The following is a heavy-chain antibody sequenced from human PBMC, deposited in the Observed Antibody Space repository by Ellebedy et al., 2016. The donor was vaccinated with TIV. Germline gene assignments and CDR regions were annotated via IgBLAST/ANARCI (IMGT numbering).Heavy chain of an antibody. CDR3: ARRADSSGYYGYFDY. D-gene: IGHD3-22*01. Sequence: ASVKVSCKASGYTFTGYYMHWVRQAPGQGLEWMGWINPNSGGTNYAQKFQGRVTMTRDTSTSTVYMELSSLRSEDTAVYYCARRADSSGYYGYFDYWGQGTLVTVSS. CDR1: GYTFTGYY. CDR2: INPNSGGT. V-gene: IGHV1-2*02. J-gene: IGHJ4*02.